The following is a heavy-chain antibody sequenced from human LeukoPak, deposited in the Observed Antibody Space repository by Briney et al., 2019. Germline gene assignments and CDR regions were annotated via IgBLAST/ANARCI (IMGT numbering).Heavy chain of an antibody. V-gene: IGHV1-18*01. J-gene: IGHJ4*02. Sequence: ASVNVSCKASAYTFRSYGITWVRQAPGQGLERMGWISTNTGNTNYAQKVQDRVTMTTDTSTSTAYMELRSLRSDDTAVYYCARVTGSIYGDYVFDYWGQGALVTASS. CDR3: ARVTGSIYGDYVFDY. CDR1: AYTFRSYG. D-gene: IGHD4-17*01. CDR2: ISTNTGNT.